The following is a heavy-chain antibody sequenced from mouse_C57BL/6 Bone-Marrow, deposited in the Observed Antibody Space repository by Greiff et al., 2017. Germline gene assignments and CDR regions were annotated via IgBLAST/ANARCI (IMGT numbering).Heavy chain of an antibody. D-gene: IGHD1-1*02. CDR1: GFTFSDYY. Sequence: EVKLLESEGGLVQPGSSMKLSCTASGFTFSDYYMAWVRQVPEKGLEWVANINHDGSSTYYLDSLKSRFIISRDNAKNILYLQMSSLKSEDEAAYYCARDGGFRAYYAMDYWGQGTSVTVSS. V-gene: IGHV5-16*01. CDR3: ARDGGFRAYYAMDY. CDR2: INHDGSST. J-gene: IGHJ4*01.